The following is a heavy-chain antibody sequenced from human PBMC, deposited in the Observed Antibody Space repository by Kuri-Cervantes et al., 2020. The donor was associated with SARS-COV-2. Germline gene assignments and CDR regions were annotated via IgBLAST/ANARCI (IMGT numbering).Heavy chain of an antibody. Sequence: KVSCKGSGYSFTSYWIGWVRQMPGKGLEWMGIIYPGDSDTRYSPSFQGQVTISADKSISTAYLQWSSLRSEDTAVYYCARGRGVIISALDYWGQGTLVTVSS. CDR2: IYPGDSDT. V-gene: IGHV5-51*01. CDR1: GYSFTSYW. D-gene: IGHD3-10*01. CDR3: ARGRGVIISALDY. J-gene: IGHJ4*02.